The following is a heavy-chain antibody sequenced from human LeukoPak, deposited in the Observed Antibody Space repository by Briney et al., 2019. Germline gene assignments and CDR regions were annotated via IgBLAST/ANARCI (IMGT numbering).Heavy chain of an antibody. CDR2: LKHSGST. CDR1: GGSLSGYY. V-gene: IGHV4-34*01. Sequence: SETLSLTCAVNGGSLSGYYWSWIRYPPPKGLESVGELKHSGSTNYNPSLKSRVIISGDTSKNQFSLMLSSVTAADTAVYYCARGFSTLFYGSGSYRIKFDYWGQGTLVTVSS. CDR3: ARGFSTLFYGSGSYRIKFDY. J-gene: IGHJ4*02. D-gene: IGHD3-10*01.